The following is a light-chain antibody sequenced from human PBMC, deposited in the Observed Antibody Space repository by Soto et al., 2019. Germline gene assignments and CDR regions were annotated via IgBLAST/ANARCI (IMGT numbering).Light chain of an antibody. Sequence: DIQMTQSPSTLSASVGDRVTITCRASQSISSWLAWYQQRPGKAPKLLIYDASSLESGVPSRFGGSGSGTEFTLTISSLQPDDFATYCGQLGYTFGQGTKLEIK. CDR2: DAS. J-gene: IGKJ2*01. CDR3: QLGYT. V-gene: IGKV1-5*01. CDR1: QSISSW.